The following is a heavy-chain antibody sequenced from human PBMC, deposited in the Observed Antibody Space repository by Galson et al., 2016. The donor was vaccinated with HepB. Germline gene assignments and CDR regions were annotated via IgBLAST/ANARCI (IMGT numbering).Heavy chain of an antibody. V-gene: IGHV3-23*01. Sequence: SLRLSCAASGFSISIYSMNWVRQAPGKGLEWVSAIRGSGTGTSYTDSVKGRFTISRDNSKNTLYLQMNSLRAEDAAVYYCAKIRLVGYNSGWGGSFDIWGRGTMGTVSS. CDR1: GFSISIYS. D-gene: IGHD6-19*01. CDR2: IRGSGTGT. J-gene: IGHJ3*02. CDR3: AKIRLVGYNSGWGGSFDI.